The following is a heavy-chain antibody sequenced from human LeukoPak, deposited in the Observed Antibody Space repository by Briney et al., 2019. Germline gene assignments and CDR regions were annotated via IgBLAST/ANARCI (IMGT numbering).Heavy chain of an antibody. CDR1: GFTFNDLA. CDR2: ISGSGGST. Sequence: GGSLRLSSAGSGFTFNDLAVSWVRQAPGRGLEWVSSISGSGGSTYYADYVKVRSTISIDNSKKVVYFEMNSLRGEDTAVYFCARVGQNFDFCWSDYWGQGTLAVVSS. D-gene: IGHD3/OR15-3a*01. J-gene: IGHJ4*02. CDR3: ARVGQNFDFCWSDY. V-gene: IGHV3-23*01.